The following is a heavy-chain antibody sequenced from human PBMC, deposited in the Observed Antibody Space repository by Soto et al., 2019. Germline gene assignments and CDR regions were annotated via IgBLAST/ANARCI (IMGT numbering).Heavy chain of an antibody. V-gene: IGHV3-23*01. CDR2: ISANDVGT. J-gene: IGHJ4*02. CDR1: GFTLMNYA. Sequence: PGGSLRLSCEASGFTLMNYAMTWFRQAPGKGLEWVSLISANDVGTYYAESVKTRFTISTDQSRNTVYLQMDSLRADDTAIYYCAKAKNDYNWDNRPPFDDWGQGTLVTDYS. CDR3: AKAKNDYNWDNRPPFDD. D-gene: IGHD1-20*01.